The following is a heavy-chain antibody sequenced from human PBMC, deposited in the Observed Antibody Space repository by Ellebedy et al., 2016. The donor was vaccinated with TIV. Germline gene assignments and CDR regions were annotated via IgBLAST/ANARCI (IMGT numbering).Heavy chain of an antibody. Sequence: ASVKVSCXASNYTFTNYGIHWVRQAPGQGLEWMGWISPSNGDTNYAQTLQGRVTMTTDTSTNTAYMELRSLRSHDTAVYYCAKMRPSIRNMGYYYYMDVWGKGTTVTVSS. J-gene: IGHJ6*03. V-gene: IGHV1-18*01. CDR1: NYTFTNYG. D-gene: IGHD2/OR15-2a*01. CDR2: ISPSNGDT. CDR3: AKMRPSIRNMGYYYYMDV.